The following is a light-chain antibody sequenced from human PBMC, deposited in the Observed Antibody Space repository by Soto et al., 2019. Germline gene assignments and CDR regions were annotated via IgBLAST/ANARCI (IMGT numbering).Light chain of an antibody. CDR2: SAS. Sequence: TVLTQSPGTLSLSPGERAAVSCRASQSVSSDWLAWYQQKPGQPPRPLIYSASNRATSIPDRFSVSGSGTDFTLTISRLEAEDLAVYFCQDYHGSPPTFGQGTMVEIK. CDR1: QSVSSDW. V-gene: IGKV3-20*01. CDR3: QDYHGSPPT. J-gene: IGKJ1*01.